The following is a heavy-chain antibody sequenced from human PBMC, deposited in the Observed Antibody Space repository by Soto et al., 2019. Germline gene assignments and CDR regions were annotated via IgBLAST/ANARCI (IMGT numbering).Heavy chain of an antibody. CDR2: INHSGST. D-gene: IGHD3-10*01. V-gene: IGHV4-34*01. CDR3: ARGAGEVMVRGGPQDY. J-gene: IGHJ4*02. CDR1: GGFCSGYY. Sequence: SETLSLTCAAYGGFCSGYYWSWSRQPPGKGLEWHGEINHSGSTNYNPSLKSRVTILVDTSKIQFSLKLSSVTAADTAVYYCARGAGEVMVRGGPQDYWGQGTLVTVSS.